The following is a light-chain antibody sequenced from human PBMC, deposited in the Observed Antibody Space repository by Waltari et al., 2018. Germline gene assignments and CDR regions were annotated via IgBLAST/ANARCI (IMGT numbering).Light chain of an antibody. CDR1: SRDIGRFAF. CDR2: DVS. J-gene: IGLJ3*02. Sequence: QSALTQPAAVSGSPGQSVTISCPGASRDIGRFAFFSWYQQHPGNAPKLVISDVSKRPSGVSDRFSGSKSGDTASLTISGLQFEDEADYYCCSYAGNYVWVFGGGTRLTVL. CDR3: CSYAGNYVWV. V-gene: IGLV2-23*02.